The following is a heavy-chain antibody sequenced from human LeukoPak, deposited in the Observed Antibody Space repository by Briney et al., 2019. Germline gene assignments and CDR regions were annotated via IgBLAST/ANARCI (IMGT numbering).Heavy chain of an antibody. Sequence: GGSLSLSCAASGFTFSSYWMSRVRQAPGKGLEWVANIKQDGSEKYFVDSVEGRFTISRDNAKDSLYLQMNSLSAEDTAVYYCARGGTYYDILTGYYTAWDFDYWGQGTLVTVSS. J-gene: IGHJ4*02. CDR2: IKQDGSEK. V-gene: IGHV3-7*04. CDR3: ARGGTYYDILTGYYTAWDFDY. D-gene: IGHD3-9*01. CDR1: GFTFSSYW.